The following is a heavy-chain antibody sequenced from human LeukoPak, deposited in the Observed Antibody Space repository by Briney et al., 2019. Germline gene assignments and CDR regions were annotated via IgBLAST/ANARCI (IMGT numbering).Heavy chain of an antibody. Sequence: SETLSLTCTVSGGSISSNSYYWGWIRQPPGKGLEWIGSIYYSGSPYYNPSLKSRVTMFVDMSKNQFSLRLSSVTAADTAVYYCARHRAYSSSSPFDYWGQGTLVTVSS. CDR3: ARHRAYSSSSPFDY. V-gene: IGHV4-39*01. CDR1: GGSISSNSYY. CDR2: IYYSGSP. J-gene: IGHJ4*02. D-gene: IGHD6-6*01.